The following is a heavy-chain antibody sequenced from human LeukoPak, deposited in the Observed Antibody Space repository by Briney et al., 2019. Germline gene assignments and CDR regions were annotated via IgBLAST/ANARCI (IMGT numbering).Heavy chain of an antibody. D-gene: IGHD6-19*01. J-gene: IGHJ3*02. V-gene: IGHV4-61*02. CDR1: GGSISSTISY. CDR2: IYSSGST. Sequence: PSETLSLTCTVSGGSISSTISYWGWIRQPAGKGLEWIGRIYSSGSTNYNPSLKSRVTMSVDTSKNQFSLKLTSVTAADTAVYYCAKARTQWLVRGGDDAFDIWGQGTMVTVSS. CDR3: AKARTQWLVRGGDDAFDI.